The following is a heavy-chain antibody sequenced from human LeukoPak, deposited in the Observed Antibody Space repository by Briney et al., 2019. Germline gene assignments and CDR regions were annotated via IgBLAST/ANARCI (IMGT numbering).Heavy chain of an antibody. CDR1: GFALSSYI. J-gene: IGHJ6*03. D-gene: IGHD1-14*01. Sequence: GGTLRLSCAASGFALSSYITSWVRHAPREGQEWGLTISTSGGRTSYAHSSKGRFTMSRDNSKNTLSLQLNSLRADGTGVDCFAKDLDRKGMSYYMDVWGKGTTVTVSS. CDR3: AKDLDRKGMSYYMDV. V-gene: IGHV3-23*01. CDR2: ISTSGGRT.